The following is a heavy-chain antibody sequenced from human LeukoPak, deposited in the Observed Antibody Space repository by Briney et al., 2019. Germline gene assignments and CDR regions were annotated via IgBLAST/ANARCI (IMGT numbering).Heavy chain of an antibody. CDR2: INHSGST. CDR3: ARGRQDEITMVRGLIMAYYFVY. CDR1: GGSFSGYY. J-gene: IGHJ4*02. Sequence: SETLSLTCAVYGGSFSGYYWSWIRQPPGKGLEWIGEINHSGSTNYNPSLKSRVTISVDTSKNQFSLKLSSVTAADTAVYYCARGRQDEITMVRGLIMAYYFVYWGRGTLVTVSS. D-gene: IGHD3-10*01. V-gene: IGHV4-34*01.